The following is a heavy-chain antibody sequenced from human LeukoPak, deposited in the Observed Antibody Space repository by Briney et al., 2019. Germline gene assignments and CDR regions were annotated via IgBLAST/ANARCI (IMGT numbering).Heavy chain of an antibody. V-gene: IGHV3-7*01. CDR3: ARDGFGYGGKFFDY. CDR1: GFTFSSYW. CDR2: IKQDGSEK. J-gene: IGHJ4*02. Sequence: GGSLRLSCAASGFTFSSYWMSWVRQAPGKGLEWVANIKQDGSEKYYVDSVKGRFTISRDNAKNSLYLQMNSLRAEDTAVYYCARDGFGYGGKFFDYWGQGTLVTVSS. D-gene: IGHD4-23*01.